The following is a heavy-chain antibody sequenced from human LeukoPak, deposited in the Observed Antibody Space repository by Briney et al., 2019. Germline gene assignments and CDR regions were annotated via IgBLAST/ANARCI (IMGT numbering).Heavy chain of an antibody. J-gene: IGHJ5*02. CDR1: GYTFTSYG. D-gene: IGHD3-9*01. CDR3: ARVRMYYDILTGYFPDQPFDP. CDR2: ISAYNGNT. Sequence: ASVKVSCKASGYTFTSYGISWVRQAPGQGLEWMGWISAYNGNTNYAQKLQGRVTMTTDTSTSTAYMELRSLRSDDTAVYYCARVRMYYDILTGYFPDQPFDPWGQGTLVTVSS. V-gene: IGHV1-18*01.